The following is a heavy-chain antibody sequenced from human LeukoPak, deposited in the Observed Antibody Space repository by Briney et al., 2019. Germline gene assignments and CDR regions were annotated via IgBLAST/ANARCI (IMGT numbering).Heavy chain of an antibody. D-gene: IGHD6-19*01. CDR2: ISAYNGNT. V-gene: IGHV1-18*01. J-gene: IGHJ4*02. Sequence: ASVKVSCKASGYTFTTYGISWVRQAPGQGLEWMGWISAYNGNTNYAQKLQGRVTMTTDTSTSTAYMELRSLRSDDTAVYYCARVLDSSGWPLVDYWGQGTLVTVSS. CDR1: GYTFTTYG. CDR3: ARVLDSSGWPLVDY.